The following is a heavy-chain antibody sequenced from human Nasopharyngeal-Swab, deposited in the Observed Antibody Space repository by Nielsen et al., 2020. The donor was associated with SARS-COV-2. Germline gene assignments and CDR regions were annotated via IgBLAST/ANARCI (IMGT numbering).Heavy chain of an antibody. CDR2: IAHDASNE. CDR3: ANWFDP. CDR1: GFTFSSFG. Sequence: GESLKISCAASGFTFSSFGMHWVRQAPGKGLEWVAFIAHDASNEYYGDSVKGRFSISRDSSKNTLYLQMDSLRGEDTAVYYCANWFDPWGQGTLVTVSS. V-gene: IGHV3-30*18. J-gene: IGHJ5*02.